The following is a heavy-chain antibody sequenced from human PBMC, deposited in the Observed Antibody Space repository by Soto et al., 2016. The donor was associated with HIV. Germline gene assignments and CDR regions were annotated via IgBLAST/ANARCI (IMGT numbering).Heavy chain of an antibody. CDR2: INPNSGGT. V-gene: IGHV1-2*02. Sequence: QVQLVQSGAKVKKPGASVKVSCKASGYTFTGYYMHWVRQAPGQGLEWMGWINPNSGGTNYAQKFQGRVTMTRDTSISTAYMELSRLRSDDTAVYYCARALDYYDSSGYYFDYWGQGTLVTVSS. CDR3: ARALDYYDSSGYYFDY. J-gene: IGHJ4*02. CDR1: GYTFTGYY. D-gene: IGHD3-22*01.